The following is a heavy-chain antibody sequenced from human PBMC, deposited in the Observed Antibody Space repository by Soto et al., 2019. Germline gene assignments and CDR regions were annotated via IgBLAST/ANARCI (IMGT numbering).Heavy chain of an antibody. CDR2: TYYRSKWYN. D-gene: IGHD6-13*01. Sequence: SQTLSLTCAISGDSVSSNSAAWNWIRQSPSRGLEWLGRTYYRSKWYNDYAVSVKSRITINPDTSKNQFSLQLNSVTPEDTAVYYCARDWRVAAAVFYYYYGMDVWGQGTTVTVSS. V-gene: IGHV6-1*01. J-gene: IGHJ6*02. CDR3: ARDWRVAAAVFYYYYGMDV. CDR1: GDSVSSNSAA.